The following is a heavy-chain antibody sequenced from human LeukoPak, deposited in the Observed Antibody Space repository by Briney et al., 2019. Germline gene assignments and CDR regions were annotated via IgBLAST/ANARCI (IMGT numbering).Heavy chain of an antibody. CDR2: ISGSGGST. D-gene: IGHD2-21*01. V-gene: IGHV3-23*01. CDR1: GFTFSSYA. Sequence: PGGSLRLSCAASGFTFSSYAMSWVRQAPGKGLEWVSAISGSGGSTYYTESVKGRFSISRDNSKKTLYLQVNSLRAEDTAEYYCAKETVAVGGFVTIDYWGQGTLVTVSS. J-gene: IGHJ4*02. CDR3: AKETVAVGGFVTIDY.